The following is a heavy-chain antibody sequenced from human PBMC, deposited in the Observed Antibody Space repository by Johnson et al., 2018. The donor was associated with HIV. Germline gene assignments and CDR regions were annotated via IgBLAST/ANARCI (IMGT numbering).Heavy chain of an antibody. J-gene: IGHJ3*02. CDR3: ARAWVSREIWTALGGAFDI. CDR1: GFTFSSYA. Sequence: VQLVESGGGVVQPGRSLRLSCAASGFTFSSYAMHWVRQAPGKGLEWVAVISYDGSNKYYADSVKGRFTISRDNSKNTLYLQMNSLRAEDTAVYYCARAWVSREIWTALGGAFDIWGQGTMVTV. V-gene: IGHV3-30*14. CDR2: ISYDGSNK. D-gene: IGHD3/OR15-3a*01.